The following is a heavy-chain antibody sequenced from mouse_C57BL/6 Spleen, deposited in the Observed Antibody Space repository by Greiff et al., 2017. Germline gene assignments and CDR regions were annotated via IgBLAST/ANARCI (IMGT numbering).Heavy chain of an antibody. CDR2: IDPETGGT. Sequence: VKLQESGAELVRPGASVTLSCKASGYTFTDYEMHWVKQTPVHGLEWIGAIDPETGGTAYNQKFKGKAILTADKSSSTAYMELRSLTSEDSAVYYCTRWGIYYGLTAWFAYWGQGTLVTVSA. D-gene: IGHD2-1*01. J-gene: IGHJ3*01. CDR1: GYTFTDYE. CDR3: TRWGIYYGLTAWFAY. V-gene: IGHV1-15*01.